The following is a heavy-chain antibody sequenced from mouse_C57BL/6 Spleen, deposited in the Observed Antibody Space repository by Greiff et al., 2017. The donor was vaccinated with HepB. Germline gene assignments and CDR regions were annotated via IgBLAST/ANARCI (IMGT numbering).Heavy chain of an antibody. Sequence: QVQLQQSGPELVKPGASVKISCKASGYAFSSSWMNWVKQRPGKGLEWIGRIYPGDGDTNYNGKFKGKATLTADKSSSTAYMQLSSLTSEDSAVYFCARSWATTVVGLDYWGQGTTRTVSS. CDR1: GYAFSSSW. V-gene: IGHV1-82*01. CDR3: ARSWATTVVGLDY. D-gene: IGHD1-1*01. J-gene: IGHJ2*01. CDR2: IYPGDGDT.